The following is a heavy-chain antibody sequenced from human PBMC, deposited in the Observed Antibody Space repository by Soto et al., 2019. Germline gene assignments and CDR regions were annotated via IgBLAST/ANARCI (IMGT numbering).Heavy chain of an antibody. Sequence: GGCLRLCCAACGFTFSSYGMHGVRQAPGKGLEWVAVIWYDGSNKYYADSVKGRFTISRDNSKNTLYLQMNSLRAEDTAVYYCAREYCSSTSCYESFDYWGQGTLVTVSS. CDR1: GFTFSSYG. CDR3: AREYCSSTSCYESFDY. CDR2: IWYDGSNK. J-gene: IGHJ4*02. D-gene: IGHD2-2*01. V-gene: IGHV3-33*01.